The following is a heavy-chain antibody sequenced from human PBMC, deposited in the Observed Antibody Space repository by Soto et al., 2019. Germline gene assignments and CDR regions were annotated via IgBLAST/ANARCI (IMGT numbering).Heavy chain of an antibody. J-gene: IGHJ4*02. Sequence: QVQLQESGPGLVKPSETLSLTCTVSGGSISSDYWSWIRQPPGKGLEWIGYIYYSGSTNYNPSLKSRVNISVDTSKNQFSLQLSSVTAADTAVYYCARGMGSHYWGQGTLVTVSS. CDR3: ARGMGSHY. D-gene: IGHD2-8*01. CDR1: GGSISSDY. V-gene: IGHV4-59*01. CDR2: IYYSGST.